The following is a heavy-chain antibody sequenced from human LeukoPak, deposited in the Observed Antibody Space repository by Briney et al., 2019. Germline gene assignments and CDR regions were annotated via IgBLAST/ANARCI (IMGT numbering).Heavy chain of an antibody. CDR3: ARLRCSGGSCYSEFSDYYYGMDV. D-gene: IGHD2-15*01. Sequence: SETLSLTCAVSGGSISSSNWWSWVRQPPGKGLEWIGEIYHSGSTNYNPSLKSRVTISVDKSKNQFPLKLSSVTAADTAVYYCARLRCSGGSCYSEFSDYYYGMDVWGKGTTVTVSS. CDR2: IYHSGST. J-gene: IGHJ6*04. V-gene: IGHV4-4*02. CDR1: GGSISSSNW.